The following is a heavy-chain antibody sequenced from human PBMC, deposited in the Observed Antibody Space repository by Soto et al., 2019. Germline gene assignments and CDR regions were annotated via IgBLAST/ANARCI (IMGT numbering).Heavy chain of an antibody. CDR1: GYTFPSYG. CDR3: AIDGPMDRAFDI. Sequence: QVHLVQSGAEVKKPGASVKVSCKASGYTFPSYGITWVRQAPGQGLEWMGWISAYNGNTNYAQKLQGRVTMTTDTSTSTAYMELRSLRSADTAVYYCAIDGPMDRAFDIWGQGTMVTVSS. J-gene: IGHJ3*02. V-gene: IGHV1-18*01. D-gene: IGHD3-10*01. CDR2: ISAYNGNT.